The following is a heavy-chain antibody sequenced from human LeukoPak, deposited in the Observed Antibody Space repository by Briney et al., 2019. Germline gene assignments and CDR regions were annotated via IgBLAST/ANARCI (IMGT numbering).Heavy chain of an antibody. V-gene: IGHV4-59*01. CDR2: IYYSGST. CDR1: GGSISSYY. J-gene: IGHJ4*02. D-gene: IGHD3-16*02. CDR3: ARGGYDYVWGSYRALDY. Sequence: SETLSLTCTVSGGSISSYYWSWIRQPPGKGLEWIGYIYYSGSTNYNPSLKSRVTISVDTSKNQFSLKLSSVTAADTAVYYCARGGYDYVWGSYRALDYWGQGTLVTVSS.